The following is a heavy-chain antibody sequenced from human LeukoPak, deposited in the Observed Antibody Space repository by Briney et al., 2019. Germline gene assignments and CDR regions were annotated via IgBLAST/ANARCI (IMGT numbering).Heavy chain of an antibody. CDR1: GGSISSGGYY. D-gene: IGHD4-17*01. J-gene: IGHJ4*02. CDR2: IYYSGST. CDR3: ARSVSNYGSDYFDY. V-gene: IGHV4-31*03. Sequence: SQTLSLTCTVSGGSISSGGYYWSWIRQHPGKGLEWIGYIYYSGSTYYNPSLKSRVTISVDTSKNQFSLKLSSVTAADTAVYYCARSVSNYGSDYFDYWGQGTLVTVSS.